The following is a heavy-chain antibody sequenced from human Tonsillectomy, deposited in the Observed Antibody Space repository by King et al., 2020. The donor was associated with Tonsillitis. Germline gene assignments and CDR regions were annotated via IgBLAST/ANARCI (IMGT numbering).Heavy chain of an antibody. J-gene: IGHJ5*02. CDR3: ARHVGQGIAVAGWFDP. CDR1: GGSISRSSYY. CDR2: IYYSGST. D-gene: IGHD6-19*01. V-gene: IGHV4-39*01. Sequence: QLQESGPGLVKPSETLSLTCTVSGGSISRSSYYWGWIRQPPGKGLEWIGSIYYSGSTYHNPSLKSRVTISVDTSKNQFSLKLSSVTAADTAVYYCARHVGQGIAVAGWFDPWGQGTLVTVSS.